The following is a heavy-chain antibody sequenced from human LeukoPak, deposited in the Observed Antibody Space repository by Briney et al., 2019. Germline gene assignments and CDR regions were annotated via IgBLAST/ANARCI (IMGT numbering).Heavy chain of an antibody. CDR1: GGSFSGYY. D-gene: IGHD2-2*02. J-gene: IGHJ4*02. CDR2: INHSGST. CDR3: ARGGRCGSTSCYRLDY. V-gene: IGHV4-34*01. Sequence: SETLSLTCAVYGGSFSGYYWSWIRQPPGKGLEWIGEINHSGSTNYNPSLKSRVTISVDTSKNQFSLKLSSLTAADTAVYYCARGGRCGSTSCYRLDYWGQGTLVTVSS.